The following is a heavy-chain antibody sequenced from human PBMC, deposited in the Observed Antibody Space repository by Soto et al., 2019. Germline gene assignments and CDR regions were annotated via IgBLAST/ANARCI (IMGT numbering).Heavy chain of an antibody. CDR1: GGSISSSNW. D-gene: IGHD6-6*01. J-gene: IGHJ4*02. CDR3: ARAGIAARQYYFDY. V-gene: IGHV4-4*02. Sequence: QVQLQESGPGLVKPSGTLSLTCAVSGGSISSSNWWSWVRQPPGKGLEWIGEIYHSGSTNYNPCLKSRVTISVDKSKNLFSLKLRSVTAAHTAVYYCARAGIAARQYYFDYWGQGTQVTVSS. CDR2: IYHSGST.